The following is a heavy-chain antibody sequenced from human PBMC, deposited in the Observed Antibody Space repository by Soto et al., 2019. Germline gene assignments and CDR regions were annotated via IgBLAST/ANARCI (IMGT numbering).Heavy chain of an antibody. J-gene: IGHJ4*02. CDR3: ASRYAPSEFDH. Sequence: PSETLSLTCSVSGGYISRSSYNWGWIRQSPGEGLEWIPSITNNGGPPYNPSLKSRVTIFVDTSKNDFSLKVTSVTAAHTGVYFCASRYAPSEFDHWGQGSLVTVSS. CDR1: GGYISRSSYN. V-gene: IGHV4-39*01. CDR2: ITNNGGP. D-gene: IGHD2-2*01.